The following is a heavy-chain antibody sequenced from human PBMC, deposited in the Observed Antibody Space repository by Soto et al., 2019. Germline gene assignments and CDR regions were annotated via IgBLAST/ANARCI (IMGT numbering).Heavy chain of an antibody. Sequence: GGSLRLSCAASAFTFTNDAMSWVRQAPGKGLEWVSSISGSGGSTYYADSVQGRFTISRDNSNNTLYLQMDRLRAEDTAVYFCAKRGHSTSWYWFDPWGQGTQVTVSS. J-gene: IGHJ5*02. V-gene: IGHV3-23*01. CDR3: AKRGHSTSWYWFDP. D-gene: IGHD6-13*01. CDR1: AFTFTNDA. CDR2: ISGSGGST.